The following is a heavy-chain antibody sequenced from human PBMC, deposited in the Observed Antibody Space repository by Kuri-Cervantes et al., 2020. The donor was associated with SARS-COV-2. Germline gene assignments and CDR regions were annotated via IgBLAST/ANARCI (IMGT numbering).Heavy chain of an antibody. CDR3: ARSLRTATYSDY. V-gene: IGHV1-18*01. Sequence: ASVKVFCKASGYTFALWGISWLRQAPGQGLEWVGWINGYNTDTVQPQSFQGRVTMTTDTSTSTAYMELRNLTSDDTAVYYCARSLRTATYSDYWGQGTLVTVSS. J-gene: IGHJ4*02. D-gene: IGHD1-26*01. CDR2: INGYNTDT. CDR1: GYTFALWG.